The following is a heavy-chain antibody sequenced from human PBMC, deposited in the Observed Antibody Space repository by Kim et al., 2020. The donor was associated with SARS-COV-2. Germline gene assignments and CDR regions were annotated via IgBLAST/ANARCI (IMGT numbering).Heavy chain of an antibody. Sequence: GGSLRLSCAASGFTFSSYGMHWVRQAPGKGLEWVAVISYDGSNKYYADSVKGRFTISRDNSKNTLYLQMNSLRAEDTAMYYCAKGGWYGGNAGHDYWGQG. D-gene: IGHD2-15*01. J-gene: IGHJ4*02. CDR3: AKGGWYGGNAGHDY. CDR1: GFTFSSYG. CDR2: ISYDGSNK. V-gene: IGHV3-30*18.